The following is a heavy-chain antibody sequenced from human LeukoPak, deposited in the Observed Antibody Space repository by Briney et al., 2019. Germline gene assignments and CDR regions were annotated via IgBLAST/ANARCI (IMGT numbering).Heavy chain of an antibody. V-gene: IGHV4-39*01. CDR2: IYYSRTT. D-gene: IGHD3-22*01. J-gene: IGHJ4*02. CDR3: ARHYDSSGYYPLDY. Sequence: PSETLSLTYTVSAGSISSSSYYWGWIRQPPGKGLEWIGSIYYSRTTYYNPSVKSGVTISVDTSKHQFSLKRRAVTAADTGVYYCARHYDSSGYYPLDYWGQGTLVTVSS. CDR1: AGSISSSSYY.